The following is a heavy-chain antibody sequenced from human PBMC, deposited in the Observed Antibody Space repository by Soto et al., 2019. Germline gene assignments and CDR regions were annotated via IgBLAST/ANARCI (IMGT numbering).Heavy chain of an antibody. V-gene: IGHV4-39*02. J-gene: IGHJ4*02. Sequence: QLHLQESGPGLVKPSETLSLTCSVSSGSISTSGYYWGWIRQPPGTGLEWIGGISYSGSTYYNPSPQRRLPISLDTSKNHFSPQLPSVTAADTAVYFCARRGSRLSVAVAAFDYWSQGTLVTVSS. D-gene: IGHD6-19*01. CDR1: SGSISTSGYY. CDR3: ARRGSRLSVAVAAFDY. CDR2: ISYSGST.